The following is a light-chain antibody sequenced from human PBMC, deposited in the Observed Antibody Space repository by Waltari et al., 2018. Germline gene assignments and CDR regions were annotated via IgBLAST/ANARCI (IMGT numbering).Light chain of an antibody. J-gene: IGKJ4*01. CDR2: AAS. Sequence: DIQMTQSPSSLSASFGDRVTITCRASQGVGNSLAWYQQKPGKAPKLLLYAASRLESGVPSRFSGSGSGTDYTLTIISLQSEDVATYYCQQYYSKPLTFGGGTNVEIK. CDR1: QGVGNS. V-gene: IGKV1-NL1*01. CDR3: QQYYSKPLT.